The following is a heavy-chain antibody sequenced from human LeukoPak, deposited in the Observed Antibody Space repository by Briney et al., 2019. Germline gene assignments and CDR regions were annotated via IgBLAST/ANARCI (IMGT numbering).Heavy chain of an antibody. D-gene: IGHD5-18*01. CDR1: GFTFSSYA. V-gene: IGHV3-23*01. CDR2: ISGSGGNT. CDR3: AKDQAVDTAMVFDY. Sequence: TGGSLRLSCAASGFTFSSYAMNWVRQAPGKGLEWVSGISGSGGNTYYADSVKGRFTISRDNSKNTLYLQMNSLRAEDTAVYYCAKDQAVDTAMVFDYWGQGTLVTVSS. J-gene: IGHJ4*02.